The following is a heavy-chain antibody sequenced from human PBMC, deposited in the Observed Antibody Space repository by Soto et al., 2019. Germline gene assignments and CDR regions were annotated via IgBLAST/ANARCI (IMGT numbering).Heavy chain of an antibody. Sequence: GESLKISCKGSGYSFTGYLISWVRQMPVKGLEWMGRIDPSDSYTNYSPSFQGHVTISAAKSISTAYLQWSSLKASDTAMYYCARQTYYYDSSSNYHYYCDSCGQGTLVSVSS. V-gene: IGHV5-10-1*01. CDR3: ARQTYYYDSSSNYHYYCDS. CDR1: GYSFTGYL. CDR2: IDPSDSYT. D-gene: IGHD3-22*01. J-gene: IGHJ4*02.